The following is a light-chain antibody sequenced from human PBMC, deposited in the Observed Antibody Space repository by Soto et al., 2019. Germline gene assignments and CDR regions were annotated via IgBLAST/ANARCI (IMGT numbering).Light chain of an antibody. CDR1: SSDFGAYDY. V-gene: IGLV2-14*03. CDR3: SSWRTRTSYV. CDR2: YVS. Sequence: QSALTQPASVSGSPGHSITISCTGTSSDFGAYDYVSWYQQHPGEVPKLMIFYVSDRPSGVSNRFSGSKAGTTASLTSSWLQAEDEADYYCSSWRTRTSYVFGTGSELTV. J-gene: IGLJ1*01.